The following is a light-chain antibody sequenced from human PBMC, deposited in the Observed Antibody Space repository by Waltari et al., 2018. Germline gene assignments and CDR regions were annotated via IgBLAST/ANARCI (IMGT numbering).Light chain of an antibody. Sequence: QSALSQPASVSGSPGQSVTVSCPGSRSDVGDYNFVSWYRQHPGKAPELMIHDVDKRPSGVSNRFSGSKSGNTASLTISGLQAEDQADYYCCSYAGRGTFVFGTGTQVTVL. CDR1: RSDVGDYNF. V-gene: IGLV2-23*02. CDR3: CSYAGRGTFV. CDR2: DVD. J-gene: IGLJ1*01.